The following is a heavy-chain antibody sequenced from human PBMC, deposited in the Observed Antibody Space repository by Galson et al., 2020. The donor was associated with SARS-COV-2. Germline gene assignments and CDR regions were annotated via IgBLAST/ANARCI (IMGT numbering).Heavy chain of an antibody. CDR3: ATLGPREGS. V-gene: IGHV3-23*01. CDR1: GFTFSSYA. Sequence: GESLKISCAASGFTFSSYAMSWVRQAPGKGLEWVSAISGSGGSTYYADSVKGRFTISRDNSKNTLYLQMNSLRAEDTAVYYCATLGPREGSWGQGTLVTVSS. CDR2: ISGSGGST. J-gene: IGHJ5*02. D-gene: IGHD1-26*01.